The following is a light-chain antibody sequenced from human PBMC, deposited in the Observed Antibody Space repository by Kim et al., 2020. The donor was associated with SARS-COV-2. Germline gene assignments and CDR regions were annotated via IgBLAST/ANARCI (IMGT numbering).Light chain of an antibody. CDR2: QDS. J-gene: IGLJ2*01. CDR3: QAWDSSRVV. Sequence: SYELTQPPSVSVSPGQTASITCSGDKLGDKYACWYQQKPGQSPVLGIYQDSKRPSGIPERFSGSNSGNTATLTISGTQAMDEADYYCQAWDSSRVVFGGGTQLTVL. V-gene: IGLV3-1*01. CDR1: KLGDKY.